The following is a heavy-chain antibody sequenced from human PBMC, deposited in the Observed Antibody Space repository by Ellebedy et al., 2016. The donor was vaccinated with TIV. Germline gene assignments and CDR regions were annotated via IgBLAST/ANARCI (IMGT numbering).Heavy chain of an antibody. V-gene: IGHV3-7*01. CDR3: VRGPWELRVKFYFEH. CDR2: LKQDGREE. D-gene: IGHD3-10*01. CDR1: GFTFSSYW. J-gene: IGHJ4*02. Sequence: GESLKISCVASGFTFSSYWMSWVRQAPGRGLEWVANLKQDGREEYYVDSVKGRFTISRDNSGNTLYLQMNSLRVDDTAVYYCVRGPWELRVKFYFEHWGQGTLVTVSS.